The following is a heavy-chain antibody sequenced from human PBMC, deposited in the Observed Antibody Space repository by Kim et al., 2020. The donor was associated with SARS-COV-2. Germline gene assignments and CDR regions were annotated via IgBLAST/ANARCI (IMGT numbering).Heavy chain of an antibody. CDR2: GSNI. V-gene: IGHV3-30*07. J-gene: IGHJ4*02. Sequence: GSNIRYADSVRGRFTISRDNSKNTLYLQMNNLRPEDTAIYYCARDLPPLDHWGQGTLVTVSS. CDR3: ARDLPPLDH.